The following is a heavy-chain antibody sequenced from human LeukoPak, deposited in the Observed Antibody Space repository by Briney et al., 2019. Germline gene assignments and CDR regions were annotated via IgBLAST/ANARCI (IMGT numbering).Heavy chain of an antibody. V-gene: IGHV1-3*04. J-gene: IGHJ3*01. CDR2: INTANGDT. CDR1: GYTLTNYG. Sequence: GASVKVSCKASGYTLTNYGMHWVRQAPGQRLEWMAWINTANGDTKYSQKFQDRVTITRDTSATIVYMELSSLTFEDTAVFYCARDPSYANTGHCALDFWGQGTKVTVSS. D-gene: IGHD1-26*01. CDR3: ARDPSYANTGHCALDF.